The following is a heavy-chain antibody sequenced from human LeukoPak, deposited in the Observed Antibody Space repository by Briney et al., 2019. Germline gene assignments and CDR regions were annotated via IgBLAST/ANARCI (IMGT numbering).Heavy chain of an antibody. V-gene: IGHV4-34*01. D-gene: IGHD6-19*01. CDR3: ARDHAVFDY. CDR2: INHSGST. Sequence: SETLSLTCAVYGGSFSGYYWSWIRQPPGKGLEWIGEINHSGSTNYNPSLKSRVTISVDTSKNQFSLKLSSVTAADTAVYYCARDHAVFDYWGQGTLVTVSS. CDR1: GGSFSGYY. J-gene: IGHJ4*02.